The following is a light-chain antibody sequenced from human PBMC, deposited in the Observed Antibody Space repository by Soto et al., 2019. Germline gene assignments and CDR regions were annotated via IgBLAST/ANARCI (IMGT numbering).Light chain of an antibody. V-gene: IGKV1-5*01. Sequence: GDRVAIPCRASQSIDTWLAWYQQKPGKAPKLLIYDASSLESGVPPRFSGSGSGTDFTLTISSLQPDDFATYFCQQYDTYSWTFGQGTKVDIK. CDR2: DAS. J-gene: IGKJ1*01. CDR3: QQYDTYSWT. CDR1: QSIDTW.